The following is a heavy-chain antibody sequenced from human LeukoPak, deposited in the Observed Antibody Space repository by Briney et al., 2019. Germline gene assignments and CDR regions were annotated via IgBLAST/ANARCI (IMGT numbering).Heavy chain of an antibody. CDR2: IYYSGST. Sequence: SETLPLTCAVSGGSISSSNWWSWVRQHPGKGLEWIGYIYYSGSTYYNPTLKSRVTISVDTSKNQFSLKLSSATAAGTAVYYCARSFSGYDYYFDYWGQGTLVTVSS. V-gene: IGHV4-31*11. D-gene: IGHD5-12*01. CDR1: GGSISSSNW. J-gene: IGHJ4*02. CDR3: ARSFSGYDYYFDY.